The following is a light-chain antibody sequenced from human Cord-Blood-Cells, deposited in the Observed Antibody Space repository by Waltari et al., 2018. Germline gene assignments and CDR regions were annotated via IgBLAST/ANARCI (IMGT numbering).Light chain of an antibody. Sequence: DIVMTQSPDSLAVSLGERATINCKSSQSVLYSSNNKNDLAWYQQKPGQPPKLLIYWASTRESGVPDRFRGSGSGTDFTLTISSLQAEDVAVYYCQQYYSTRTFGQGTKVEIK. V-gene: IGKV4-1*01. J-gene: IGKJ1*01. CDR1: QSVLYSSNNKND. CDR3: QQYYSTRT. CDR2: WAS.